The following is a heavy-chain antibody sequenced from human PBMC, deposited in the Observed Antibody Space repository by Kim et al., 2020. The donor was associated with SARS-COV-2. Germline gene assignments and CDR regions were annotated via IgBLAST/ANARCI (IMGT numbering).Heavy chain of an antibody. J-gene: IGHJ6*02. CDR2: GSST. Sequence: GSSTTSADSVTGRFTISRDNAKNTLYLQMNSLRAEDTAVYYCARNYGMDVWGQGTTVTVSS. V-gene: IGHV3-74*01. CDR3: ARNYGMDV.